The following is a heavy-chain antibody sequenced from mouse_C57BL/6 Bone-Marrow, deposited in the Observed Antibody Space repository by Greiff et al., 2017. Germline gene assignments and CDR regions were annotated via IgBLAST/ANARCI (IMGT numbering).Heavy chain of an antibody. CDR1: GYTFTDYY. J-gene: IGHJ4*01. CDR3: AGGVYYGNYFYAMDY. V-gene: IGHV1-26*01. Sequence: EVQLQQSGPELVKPGASVKISCKASGYTFTDYYMNWVKQSHGKSLEWIGDINPNNGGTSYNQQFKGKATLPVDKSSSTAYMELRSLTSEDSAVYYCAGGVYYGNYFYAMDYWGQGTSVTVSS. D-gene: IGHD2-1*01. CDR2: INPNNGGT.